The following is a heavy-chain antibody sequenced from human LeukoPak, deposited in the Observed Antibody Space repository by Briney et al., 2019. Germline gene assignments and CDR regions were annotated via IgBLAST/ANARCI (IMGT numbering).Heavy chain of an antibody. Sequence: ASVKVSCKASGGTFSSYAISWVRQAPGQGLEWMGGIIPIFGTANYAQKFQGRVTITADESTSTAYMELSSLRSEDTAVYYCAREGYCIGSNCPVPYWGQGTLVTVSS. CDR1: GGTFSSYA. D-gene: IGHD2-15*01. V-gene: IGHV1-69*13. J-gene: IGHJ4*02. CDR2: IIPIFGTA. CDR3: AREGYCIGSNCPVPY.